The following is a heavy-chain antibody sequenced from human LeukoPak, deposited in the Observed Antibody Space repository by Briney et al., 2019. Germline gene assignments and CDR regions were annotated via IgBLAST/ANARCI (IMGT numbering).Heavy chain of an antibody. J-gene: IGHJ4*02. D-gene: IGHD2-2*02. CDR1: GYTFTSYD. V-gene: IGHV1-8*01. Sequence: ASVKVSCKASGYTFTSYDINWVRQATGQGLEWMGWMNPNSGNTGYAQKFQGRVTITRNTSISTAYMELSSLRSEDTAVYYCARGGIVVVPAAIRNPGGYYFDYWGQGTLVTVSS. CDR3: ARGGIVVVPAAIRNPGGYYFDY. CDR2: MNPNSGNT.